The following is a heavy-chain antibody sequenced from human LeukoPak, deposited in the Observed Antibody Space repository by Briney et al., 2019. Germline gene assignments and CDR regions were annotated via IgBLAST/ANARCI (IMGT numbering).Heavy chain of an antibody. V-gene: IGHV4-59*01. CDR3: ARDRAANY. Sequence: PSETLSLTCTVSGGSISSYYRSWIRQPPGKGLEWIGYIYYSGSTNYNPSLKSRVTISVDTSKNQFSLKLSSVTAADTAVYYCARDRAANYWGQGTLVTVPS. J-gene: IGHJ4*02. CDR1: GGSISSYY. D-gene: IGHD6-25*01. CDR2: IYYSGST.